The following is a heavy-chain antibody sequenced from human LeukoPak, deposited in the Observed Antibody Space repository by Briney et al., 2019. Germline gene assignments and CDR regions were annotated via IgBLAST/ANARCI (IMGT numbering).Heavy chain of an antibody. CDR3: AKDWAMIREDYYMDV. D-gene: IGHD3-10*01. Sequence: PGGSLRLSCAASGFTFDRYTMYWVRQPPWKGLEWVAHITRDGSGTCYADSVKGRFTISRDNSKKSLYLQMNSLRIEDTALYYCAKDWAMIREDYYMDVWGKGTTVTVSS. CDR2: ITRDGSGT. V-gene: IGHV3-43*01. CDR1: GFTFDRYT. J-gene: IGHJ6*03.